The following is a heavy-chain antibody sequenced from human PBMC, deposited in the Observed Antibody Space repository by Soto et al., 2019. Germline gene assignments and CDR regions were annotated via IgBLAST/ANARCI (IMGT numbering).Heavy chain of an antibody. Sequence: QVQLVQSGAEVKKPGASVKVSCKASGYTFTSYGISWVRQAPGQGLEWMGWISAYNGNTNYAQKLQGRVTMTTDTSTSTAYMELRSLRSDDPAVYYCASGGGGSCFRPGCYYYGMDVWGQGTTVTVSS. V-gene: IGHV1-18*01. CDR1: GYTFTSYG. CDR3: ASGGGGSCFRPGCYYYGMDV. CDR2: ISAYNGNT. D-gene: IGHD2-15*01. J-gene: IGHJ6*02.